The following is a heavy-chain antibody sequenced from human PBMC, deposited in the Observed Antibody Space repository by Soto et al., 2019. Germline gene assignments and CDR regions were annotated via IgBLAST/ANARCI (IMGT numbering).Heavy chain of an antibody. V-gene: IGHV3-30-3*01. Sequence: GGSLRLSCAASGFTFSSYAMHWVRQAPGKGLEWVAVISYDGSNKYYADSVKGRFTTSRDNSKNTLYLQMNSLRAEDTAVYYCARGEYCTNGVCYDCYYYGMDGWSPGTTVTV. CDR3: ARGEYCTNGVCYDCYYYGMDG. D-gene: IGHD2-8*01. CDR2: ISYDGSNK. J-gene: IGHJ6*02. CDR1: GFTFSSYA.